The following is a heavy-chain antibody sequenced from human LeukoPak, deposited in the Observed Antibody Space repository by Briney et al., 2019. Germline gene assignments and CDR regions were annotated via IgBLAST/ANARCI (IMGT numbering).Heavy chain of an antibody. CDR2: IWYDGSNK. Sequence: PGGSLRLSCAASGFTFSSYGMHWVRQAPGKGLEWVAVIWYDGSNKYYADSVKGRFTISRDNSKNTLYLQMNSLRAEDTAVYYCARDFGLTIFGPRYYFGYWGQGTLVTVSS. V-gene: IGHV3-33*01. CDR3: ARDFGLTIFGPRYYFGY. D-gene: IGHD3-3*01. J-gene: IGHJ4*02. CDR1: GFTFSSYG.